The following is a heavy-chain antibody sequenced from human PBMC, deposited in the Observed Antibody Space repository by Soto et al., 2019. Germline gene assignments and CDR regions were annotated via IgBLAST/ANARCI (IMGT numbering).Heavy chain of an antibody. V-gene: IGHV3-33*01. CDR3: ARAQPRLSGYSYEAPFDY. J-gene: IGHJ4*02. Sequence: GVSLXLSFAASGFTFSSDCMHWVRQAPGKGLEWVAVILYDGSNKYYADSVKGRFTISRDNSKNTLYLQMNSLRAEDTAVYYCARAQPRLSGYSYEAPFDYWGQGTLVTVSS. CDR2: ILYDGSNK. CDR1: GFTFSSDC. D-gene: IGHD5-18*01.